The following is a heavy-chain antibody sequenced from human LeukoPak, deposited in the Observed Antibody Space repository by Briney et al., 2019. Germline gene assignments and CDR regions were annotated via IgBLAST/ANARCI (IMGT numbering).Heavy chain of an antibody. CDR2: INHSGST. CDR1: GGSFSGYY. V-gene: IGHV4-34*01. J-gene: IGHJ6*02. D-gene: IGHD2/OR15-2a*01. Sequence: SETLSLTCAVYGGSFSGYYWSWIRQPPGKGVEWIGEINHSGSTNYNPSLKSRVTISVDTSKNQFSLKLSSVTAADTAVYYCARGSMATRSPYYYYYGMDVWGQGTTVTVSS. CDR3: ARGSMATRSPYYYYYGMDV.